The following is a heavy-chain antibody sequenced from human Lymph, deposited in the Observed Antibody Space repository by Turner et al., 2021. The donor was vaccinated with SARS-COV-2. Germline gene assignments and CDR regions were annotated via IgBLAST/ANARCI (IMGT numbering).Heavy chain of an antibody. D-gene: IGHD6-19*01. Sequence: HVQLVQSGAEVMKPGASVKLSCMASGYTFTRYDINWVRQATGQGLEWMGWMDPNSSNTGYAEKVQGRVTMTRNNTISTAYMELSSLRSEDTAVYYCARAAQWTVWFDPWGQGTLVTVSS. J-gene: IGHJ5*02. CDR3: ARAAQWTVWFDP. CDR1: GYTFTRYD. V-gene: IGHV1-8*01. CDR2: MDPNSSNT.